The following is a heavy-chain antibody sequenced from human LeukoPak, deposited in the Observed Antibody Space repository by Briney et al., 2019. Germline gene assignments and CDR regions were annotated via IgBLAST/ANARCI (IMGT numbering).Heavy chain of an antibody. CDR1: GGSISSSSYY. D-gene: IGHD3-3*01. V-gene: IGHV4-39*02. CDR2: IYYSGST. J-gene: IGHJ4*02. CDR3: ARGGWRYDSSKDY. Sequence: SETLSLTCTVSGGSISSSSYYWGWIRQPPGKGLEWIGSIYYSGSTYYNPSLKSRVTISVDTSKNHFSLKLTSVTAADTAVYYCARGGWRYDSSKDYWGQGTLVTVSS.